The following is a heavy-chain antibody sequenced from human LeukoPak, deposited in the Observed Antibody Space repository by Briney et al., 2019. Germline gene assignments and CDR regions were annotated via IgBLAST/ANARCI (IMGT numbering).Heavy chain of an antibody. CDR2: MNPNSGNT. Sequence: ASVKVSCKASGYTFTSYDINWVRQATAQGLEWMGWMNPNSGNTGYAQKFQGRVTITRNTSISTAYMELSSLRSEDTAVYYCAREGHLIAAAGTWGNWFDPWGQGTLVTVSS. J-gene: IGHJ5*02. V-gene: IGHV1-8*03. CDR1: GYTFTSYD. CDR3: AREGHLIAAAGTWGNWFDP. D-gene: IGHD6-13*01.